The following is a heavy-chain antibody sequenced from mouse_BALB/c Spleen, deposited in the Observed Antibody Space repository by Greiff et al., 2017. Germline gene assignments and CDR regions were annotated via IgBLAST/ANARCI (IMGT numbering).Heavy chain of an antibody. CDR3: ARRRFTTANYYAMDY. CDR1: GYTFTSYT. J-gene: IGHJ4*01. Sequence: QVQLQQSAAELARPGASVKMSCKASGYTFTSYTMHWVKQRPGQGLEWIGYINPSSGYTEYNQKFKDKTTLTADKSSSTAYMQLSSLTSEDSAVYYCARRRFTTANYYAMDYWGQGTSVTVSS. CDR2: INPSSGYT. D-gene: IGHD1-2*01. V-gene: IGHV1-4*02.